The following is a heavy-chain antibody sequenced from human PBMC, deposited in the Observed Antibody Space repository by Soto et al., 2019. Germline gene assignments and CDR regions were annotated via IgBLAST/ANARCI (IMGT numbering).Heavy chain of an antibody. CDR3: AKEVSLGSTVDLGY. J-gene: IGHJ4*02. Sequence: GSLRLSCAASGFTFSIFAMSWVRQSPGKGLEWVSTISGSGGSTYYADAVKGRFSISRDNSMGTLYLQMKSLRVEDTAIYYCAKEVSLGSTVDLGYWGQGTLVTVSS. V-gene: IGHV3-23*01. CDR2: ISGSGGST. D-gene: IGHD7-27*01. CDR1: GFTFSIFA.